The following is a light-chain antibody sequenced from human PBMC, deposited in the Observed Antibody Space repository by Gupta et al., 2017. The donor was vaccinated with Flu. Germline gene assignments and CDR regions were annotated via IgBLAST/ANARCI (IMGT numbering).Light chain of an antibody. CDR3: QQFGSSSGLT. CDR1: QSTNSTY. CDR2: GAS. V-gene: IGKV3-20*01. Sequence: EILLTQSPGTLSLSPGERATLPCKTSQSTNSTYLAWYQQKPGQAPRLLIYGASGRATDIPDRFSGGGSGTDFTLTISRLEPEDFAIYYCQQFGSSSGLTFGGGTKVELK. J-gene: IGKJ4*01.